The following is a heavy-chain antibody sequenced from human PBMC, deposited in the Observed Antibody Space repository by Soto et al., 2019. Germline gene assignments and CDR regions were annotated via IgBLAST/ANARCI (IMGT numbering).Heavy chain of an antibody. V-gene: IGHV3-23*01. CDR1: GFTFSSYA. J-gene: IGHJ4*02. CDR2: ISGSGGST. D-gene: IGHD3-10*01. Sequence: GGSLRLSCAASGFTFSSYAMSWVRQAPGKGLEWVSAISGSGGSTYYADSVKGRFTISRDNSKNTLYLQMNSLRAEDTAVYYCAKDGPLLLCRELTSLDYRGPGTLVTGS. CDR3: AKDGPLLLCRELTSLDY.